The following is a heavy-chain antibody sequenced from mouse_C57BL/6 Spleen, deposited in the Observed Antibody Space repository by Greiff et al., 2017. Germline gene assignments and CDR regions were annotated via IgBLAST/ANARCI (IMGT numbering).Heavy chain of an antibody. CDR1: GYAFSSSW. J-gene: IGHJ4*01. Sequence: VKLMESGPELVKPGASVKISCKASGYAFSSSWMNWVKQRPGKGLEWIGRIYPGDGDTNYNGKFKGKATLTADKSSSTAYMQLSSLTSEDSAVYFCARRGLITTVVAPYAMDYWGQGTSVTVSS. D-gene: IGHD1-1*01. CDR3: ARRGLITTVVAPYAMDY. CDR2: IYPGDGDT. V-gene: IGHV1-82*01.